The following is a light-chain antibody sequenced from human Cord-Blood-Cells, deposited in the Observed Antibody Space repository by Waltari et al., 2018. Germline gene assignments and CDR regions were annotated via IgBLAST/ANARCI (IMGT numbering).Light chain of an antibody. V-gene: IGKV3D-15*01. Sequence: EIVMTQSTATLSVYPGERATLSCRASQSVSSNLAWYHQEPGQAPRLLIYGASTRATGIPARFSGSGSGTEFTLTISSLQSEDFAVYYCQQYNNWPLTFGGGTKVEIK. CDR2: GAS. CDR3: QQYNNWPLT. CDR1: QSVSSN. J-gene: IGKJ4*01.